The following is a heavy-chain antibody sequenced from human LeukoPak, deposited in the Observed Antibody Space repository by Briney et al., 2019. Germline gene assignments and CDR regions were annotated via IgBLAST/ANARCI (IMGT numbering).Heavy chain of an antibody. Sequence: SVKVSCKASGGTFSSYAISWVRQAPGQGLEWTGGIIPTFGTANYAQKFQGRVTITTDESPGTAYMELSSLRSEDTAVYYCARVGGHDYGDYAFDYWGQGTLVTVSS. CDR1: GGTFSSYA. J-gene: IGHJ4*02. CDR3: ARVGGHDYGDYAFDY. V-gene: IGHV1-69*05. D-gene: IGHD4-17*01. CDR2: IIPTFGTA.